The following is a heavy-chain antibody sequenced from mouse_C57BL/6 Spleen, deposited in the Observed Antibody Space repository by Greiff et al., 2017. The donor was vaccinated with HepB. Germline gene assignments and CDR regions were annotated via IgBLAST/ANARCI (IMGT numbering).Heavy chain of an antibody. CDR3: ARKDYGSPMDY. V-gene: IGHV1-4*01. CDR2: INPSSGYT. CDR1: GYTFTSYT. Sequence: VKLMESGAELARPGASVKMSCKASGYTFTSYTMHWVKQRPGQGLEWIGYINPSSGYTKYNQKFKDTSTLTADKSSSTAYMQLSSLTSEDSAVYYCARKDYGSPMDYWGQGTSVTVSS. J-gene: IGHJ4*01. D-gene: IGHD1-1*01.